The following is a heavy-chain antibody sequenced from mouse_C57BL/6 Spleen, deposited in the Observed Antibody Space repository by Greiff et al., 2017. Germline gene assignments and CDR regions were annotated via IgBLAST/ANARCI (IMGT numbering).Heavy chain of an antibody. Sequence: EVKLVESGGGLVKPGGSLKLSCAASGFTFSDYGLHWVRQAPEKGLAWVAYISSGSSTIFYADTVKGRFTISSDNAKNTLFLQMTSLRSEDTAMYYCADSSGPFAYWGQGTLGTVSA. CDR2: ISSGSSTI. J-gene: IGHJ3*01. V-gene: IGHV5-17*01. D-gene: IGHD3-2*02. CDR3: ADSSGPFAY. CDR1: GFTFSDYG.